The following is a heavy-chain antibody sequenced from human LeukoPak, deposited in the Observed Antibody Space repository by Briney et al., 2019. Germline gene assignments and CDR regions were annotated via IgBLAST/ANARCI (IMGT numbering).Heavy chain of an antibody. J-gene: IGHJ5*02. CDR3: AKGGVERELLGWFDP. Sequence: GGSLRLSCAASGFTFSSYAMSWVRQAPGKGLEWVSAISGSGGSTYYADSVKGRFTISRDNSKNTLYLQMNSLRAEDTAVYYCAKGGVERELLGWFDPWGQGTLVTVSS. D-gene: IGHD1-26*01. CDR2: ISGSGGST. V-gene: IGHV3-23*01. CDR1: GFTFSSYA.